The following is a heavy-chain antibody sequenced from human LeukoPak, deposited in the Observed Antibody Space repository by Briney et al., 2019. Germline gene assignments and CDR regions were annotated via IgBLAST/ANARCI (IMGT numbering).Heavy chain of an antibody. J-gene: IGHJ4*02. CDR2: IYPGDSDV. D-gene: IGHD4-17*01. CDR3: ARLQDYSEYEADF. CDR1: GYSFTNYW. Sequence: GESLKISCKASGYSFTNYWIGWVRQMSGKGLEWMGVIYPGDSDVRYTSSFQGQVTISADKSINIAYLQWSSLKASDTAMYYCARLQDYSEYEADFWGQGTLVTASS. V-gene: IGHV5-51*01.